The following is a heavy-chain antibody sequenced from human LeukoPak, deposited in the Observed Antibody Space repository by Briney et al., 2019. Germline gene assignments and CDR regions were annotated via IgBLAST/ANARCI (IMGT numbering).Heavy chain of an antibody. J-gene: IGHJ4*02. V-gene: IGHV3-48*04. CDR1: GFTFSSYW. Sequence: GGSLRLSCAASGFTFSSYWMSWVRQAPGKGLEWVSYISSSSSTIYYADSVKGRFTISRDNAKNSLYLQMNSLRAEDTAVYYCARDSRVVAATFDYWGQGTLVTVSS. CDR3: ARDSRVVAATFDY. D-gene: IGHD2-15*01. CDR2: ISSSSSTI.